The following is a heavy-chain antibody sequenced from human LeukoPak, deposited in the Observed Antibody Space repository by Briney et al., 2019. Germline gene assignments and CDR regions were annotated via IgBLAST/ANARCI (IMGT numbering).Heavy chain of an antibody. J-gene: IGHJ3*02. D-gene: IGHD3-22*01. V-gene: IGHV3-30*19. CDR2: IWYDGSNK. CDR1: GFSFSSYG. Sequence: PGGSLRLSCAASGFSFSSYGMHWVRQAPGKGLEWVAVIWYDGSNKYYADSVKGRFTISRDNSKNTLYLQMNSLRAEDTAVYYCARERYYYDSSGYYSDPDAFDIWGQGTMVTVSS. CDR3: ARERYYYDSSGYYSDPDAFDI.